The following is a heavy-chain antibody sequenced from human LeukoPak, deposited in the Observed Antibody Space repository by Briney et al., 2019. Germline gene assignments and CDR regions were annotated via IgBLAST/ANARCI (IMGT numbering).Heavy chain of an antibody. CDR3: AKAGRMNYYGSGAVAFDI. CDR1: GFTFSSYA. J-gene: IGHJ3*02. D-gene: IGHD3-10*01. CDR2: ISGSGGST. Sequence: GGSLRLSCAASGFTFSSYAMSWVRQAPGKGLEWVSAISGSGGSTYYADSVKGRFTISRDNSKNTLYLQMNSLRAEDTAVYYCAKAGRMNYYGSGAVAFDIWGQGTMVTVSS. V-gene: IGHV3-23*01.